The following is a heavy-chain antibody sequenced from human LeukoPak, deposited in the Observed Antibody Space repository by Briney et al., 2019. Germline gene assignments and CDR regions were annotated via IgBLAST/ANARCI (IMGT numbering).Heavy chain of an antibody. CDR3: AKERVNIVVVPAALDNWFDP. J-gene: IGHJ5*02. Sequence: SVKVSCKASGGTFSSYAISWVGQAPGRGLEWMGRIIPILGKANDAQTSQGKVTNTADKSPGTAYMELGSLKSDDTAVYYWAKERVNIVVVPAALDNWFDPWGQGTLVTVSS. CDR2: IIPILGKA. CDR1: GGTFSSYA. V-gene: IGHV1-69*04. D-gene: IGHD2-2*01.